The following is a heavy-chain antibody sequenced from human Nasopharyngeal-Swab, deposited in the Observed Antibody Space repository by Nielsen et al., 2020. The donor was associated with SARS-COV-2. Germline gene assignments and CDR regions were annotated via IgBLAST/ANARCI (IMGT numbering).Heavy chain of an antibody. CDR3: ARGLNGYNTFYY. CDR1: GFTFSSYW. J-gene: IGHJ4*02. V-gene: IGHV3-74*01. Sequence: GESLKISCAASGFTFSSYWMHWVRQAPGKGLVWVARINNDATTTSYADYVKVRFPISRDNATNTLYLQMNILRVEDTAVYYCARGLNGYNTFYYWGQRTLLTVSS. D-gene: IGHD5-24*01. CDR2: INNDATTT.